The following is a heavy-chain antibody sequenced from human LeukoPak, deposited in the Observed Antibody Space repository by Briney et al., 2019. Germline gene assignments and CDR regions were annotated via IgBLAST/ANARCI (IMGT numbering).Heavy chain of an antibody. CDR2: INSDGSST. CDR3: ATGGAQYYDY. V-gene: IGHV3-74*01. CDR1: GLTFSNYW. Sequence: PGGSLRLSCAASGLTFSNYWMHWVRQAPGKGLVWVSRINSDGSSTIYADSVKGRFTISRDNAKNTVVLQMNSLSAEDTAVYYCATGGAQYYDYWGRGTVVTVSS. J-gene: IGHJ4*02. D-gene: IGHD3-16*01.